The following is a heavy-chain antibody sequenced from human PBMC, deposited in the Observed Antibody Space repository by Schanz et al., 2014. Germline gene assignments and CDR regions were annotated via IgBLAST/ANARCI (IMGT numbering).Heavy chain of an antibody. CDR3: AEETGYCHGGACYCFEY. J-gene: IGHJ4*02. CDR1: GFTFRSYG. V-gene: IGHV3-30*18. Sequence: QVQLVESGGGVVQPGRSLRLSCAASGFTFRSYGMHWVRQAPGKGLEWVGLISYGGSSKNHAYSVQGRFAISRDNSKNALYLQMDRLRPEDTAVYVCAEETGYCHGGACYCFEYWGLGILVTVSS. D-gene: IGHD2-8*02. CDR2: ISYGGSSK.